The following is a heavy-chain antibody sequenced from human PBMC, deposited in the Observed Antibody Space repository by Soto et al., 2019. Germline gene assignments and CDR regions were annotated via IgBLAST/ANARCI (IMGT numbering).Heavy chain of an antibody. CDR2: IWYDGSNK. CDR1: GFTFSSYG. CDR3: ARDPTYYYGSGSYSIIPYYYYCGMDV. V-gene: IGHV3-33*01. Sequence: GGSLRLSCAASGFTFSSYGMHWVRQAPGKGLEWVAVIWYDGSNKYYADSVKGRFTISRDNSKNTLYLQMNSLRAEDTAVYYCARDPTYYYGSGSYSIIPYYYYCGMDVWGQGTTVTVSS. D-gene: IGHD3-10*01. J-gene: IGHJ6*02.